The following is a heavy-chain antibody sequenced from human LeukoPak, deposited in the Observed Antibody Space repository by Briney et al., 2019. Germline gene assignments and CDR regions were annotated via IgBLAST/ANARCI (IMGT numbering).Heavy chain of an antibody. CDR2: IYYSGST. Sequence: SETLSLTCSVSGGSMNSYYWSWIRQPPGKGLEWIGYIYYSGSTNYNPSLKSRVTISVDTSKNQFSLKLSSVTAADTAVYYCARLGYSYGSYYFDYWGQGTLVTVSS. CDR1: GGSMNSYY. D-gene: IGHD5-18*01. J-gene: IGHJ4*02. CDR3: ARLGYSYGSYYFDY. V-gene: IGHV4-59*08.